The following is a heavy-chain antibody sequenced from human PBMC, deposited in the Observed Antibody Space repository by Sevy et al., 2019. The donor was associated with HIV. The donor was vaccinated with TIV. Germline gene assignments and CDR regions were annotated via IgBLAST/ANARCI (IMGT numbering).Heavy chain of an antibody. Sequence: GGSLRLSCAASGFTFSSYAMSWVRQAPGKGLEWVSAISGSGGSTYYADSVKGRFTISRDNSKNTLYLQMNSLRAEDTAVYYCAKSGYTMIVRGNNFQHWGQRTLVTVSS. D-gene: IGHD3-22*01. CDR1: GFTFSSYA. J-gene: IGHJ1*01. CDR3: AKSGYTMIVRGNNFQH. CDR2: ISGSGGST. V-gene: IGHV3-23*01.